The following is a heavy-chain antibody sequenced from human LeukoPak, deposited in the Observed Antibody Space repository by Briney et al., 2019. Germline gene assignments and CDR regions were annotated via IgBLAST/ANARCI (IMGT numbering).Heavy chain of an antibody. D-gene: IGHD3-10*01. Sequence: GGSLRLSCAAPGFTFSSYEMNWVRQAPGKGLEWVSYISSSGSTIYYADSVKGRFTISRDNAKNSLYLQMNSLRAEDTAIYYCTSMYYGSGSYDYWGQGTLVTVSS. CDR3: TSMYYGSGSYDY. V-gene: IGHV3-48*03. J-gene: IGHJ4*02. CDR2: ISSSGSTI. CDR1: GFTFSSYE.